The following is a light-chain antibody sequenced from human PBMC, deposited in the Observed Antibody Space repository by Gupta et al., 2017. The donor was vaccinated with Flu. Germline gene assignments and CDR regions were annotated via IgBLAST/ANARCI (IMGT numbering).Light chain of an antibody. Sequence: EIVLMQSPGSLSLSPGERATLSCRASQSVSSSSLAWDQQKPGQAPRLVIYGGSTRATGIPDRFSGSGSGTDFALTISRLEPEDIAVYYCQHYGSSPYSFGQGTKVEIK. CDR3: QHYGSSPYS. CDR2: GGS. V-gene: IGKV3-20*01. CDR1: QSVSSSS. J-gene: IGKJ2*03.